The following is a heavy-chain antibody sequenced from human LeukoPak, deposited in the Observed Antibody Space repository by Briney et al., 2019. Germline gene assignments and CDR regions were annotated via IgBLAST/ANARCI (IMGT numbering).Heavy chain of an antibody. V-gene: IGHV3-15*07. CDR3: TTRVVTTNDY. CDR2: IKTKTEGVTT. D-gene: IGHD2-21*02. CDR1: GFTFKNAW. Sequence: GGSLRLSCAASGFTFKNAWMNWVRQAPGKGLEWVGRIKTKTEGVTTDYPASVKGRFTISRDDSKTTLYLQMNNLKIEDTAVYYCTTRVVTTNDYWGRGTLVTVSS. J-gene: IGHJ4*02.